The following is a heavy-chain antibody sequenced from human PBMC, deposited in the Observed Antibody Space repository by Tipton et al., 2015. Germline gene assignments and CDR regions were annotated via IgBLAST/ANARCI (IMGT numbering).Heavy chain of an antibody. CDR2: IDPQNGVT. D-gene: IGHD1-14*01. CDR1: GYAFTDYH. J-gene: IGHJ1*01. CDR3: ATDSLRTTLGSH. V-gene: IGHV1-2*06. Sequence: QLVQSGAEVGEPGASLMVSCKASGYAFTDYHIHWMRQAPGQGLEWMGQIDPQNGVTNYAQGFRGRVTMTRDAFILTAYMELRGLRSDDTAVYFWATDSLRTTLGSHWGQGTLVIVSS.